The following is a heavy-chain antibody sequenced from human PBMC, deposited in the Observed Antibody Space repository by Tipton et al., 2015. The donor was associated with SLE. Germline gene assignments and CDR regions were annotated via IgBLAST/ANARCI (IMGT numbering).Heavy chain of an antibody. J-gene: IGHJ3*02. V-gene: IGHV4-34*01. CDR1: GGSFSDYY. Sequence: LRLSCAVYGGSFSDYYWSWIRQPPGKGLEWIGEINHSESTNYNPSLKSRVTISVDTSKNQFSLKLSSVTAADTAVYYCARHGWEMDAFDIWGQGTMVTVSS. CDR2: INHSEST. D-gene: IGHD1-26*01. CDR3: ARHGWEMDAFDI.